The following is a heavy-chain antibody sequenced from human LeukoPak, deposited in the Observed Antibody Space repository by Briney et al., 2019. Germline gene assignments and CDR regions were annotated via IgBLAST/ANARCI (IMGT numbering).Heavy chain of an antibody. J-gene: IGHJ4*02. CDR3: ASDRDSSTWSYY. CDR1: GLSVSAYY. D-gene: IGHD6-13*01. CDR2: IDSGGSGGST. V-gene: IGHV3-53*01. Sequence: QPGGSLRLSCAASGLSVSAYYMSWVRQAPGKGLEWVSVIDSGGSGGSTYYADPVKGRFTISRDNPKNTLFLQMNSLRAEDTAVYYCASDRDSSTWSYYWGQGTLVTVSS.